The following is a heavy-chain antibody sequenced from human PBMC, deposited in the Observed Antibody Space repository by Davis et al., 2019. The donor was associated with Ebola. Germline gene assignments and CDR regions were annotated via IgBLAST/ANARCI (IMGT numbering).Heavy chain of an antibody. CDR1: GFSLSTNGVG. J-gene: IGHJ4*02. V-gene: IGHV2-70*01. CDR2: IDWDDAK. D-gene: IGHD3-3*01. Sequence: SGPTLVKPTQTLTLTCTFSGFSLSTNGVGVGWIRQPPGKALEWLALIDWDDAKYYSTSLKTRLTISRDTSKNHVVLTMTNMDPVDTATYYCARFRLEGGFDYWGQGTLVTVSS. CDR3: ARFRLEGGFDY.